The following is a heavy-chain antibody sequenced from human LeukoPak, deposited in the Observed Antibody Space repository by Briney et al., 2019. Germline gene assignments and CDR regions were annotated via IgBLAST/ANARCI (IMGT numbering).Heavy chain of an antibody. D-gene: IGHD5-18*01. CDR2: IYTSGST. CDR3: ARDGYSYGYYYYYYMDV. CDR1: GGSISSGSYY. V-gene: IGHV4-61*02. Sequence: PSETLSLTCTVSGGSISSGSYYWSWIRQPAGRGLEWIGRIYTSGSTNYNPSLKSRVTISVDTSKNQFSLKLSSVTAADTAVYYWARDGYSYGYYYYYYMDVWGKGTTVTVSS. J-gene: IGHJ6*03.